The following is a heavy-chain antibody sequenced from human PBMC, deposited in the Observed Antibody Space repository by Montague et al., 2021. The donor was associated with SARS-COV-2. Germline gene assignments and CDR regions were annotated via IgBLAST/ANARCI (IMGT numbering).Heavy chain of an antibody. CDR1: GGSISRYY. CDR2: IDYSGST. Sequence: SETLSLTCTVFGGSISRYYWSWIRQPPGKGLEWIGYIDYSGSTKYNPSLKSRVTIAVDTSKNQFSLKLNSVTAADTAVYYCARELGYDSSGYYAYFDYWGQGTLVTVSS. J-gene: IGHJ4*02. V-gene: IGHV4-59*13. CDR3: ARELGYDSSGYYAYFDY. D-gene: IGHD3-22*01.